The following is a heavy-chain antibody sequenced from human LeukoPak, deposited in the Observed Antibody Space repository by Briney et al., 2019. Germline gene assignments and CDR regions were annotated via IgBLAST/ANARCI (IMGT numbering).Heavy chain of an antibody. J-gene: IGHJ6*03. V-gene: IGHV3-7*01. D-gene: IGHD6-6*01. CDR3: AREIAARIYYYYMDV. CDR1: GFTFSSYW. Sequence: GGSLRLSRAASGFTFSSYWMSWVRQAPGKGLEWVANIKQDGSEKYYVDSVKGRFTISRDNAKNSLYLQMNSLRAEDTAVYYCAREIAARIYYYYMDVWGKGTTVTVSS. CDR2: IKQDGSEK.